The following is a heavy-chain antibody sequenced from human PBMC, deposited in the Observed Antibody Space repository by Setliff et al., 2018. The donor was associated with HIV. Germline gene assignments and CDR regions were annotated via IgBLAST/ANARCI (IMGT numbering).Heavy chain of an antibody. CDR2: AYHSGRT. CDR1: GYSITSGYS. V-gene: IGHV4-38-2*01. D-gene: IGHD3-3*01. J-gene: IGHJ3*02. CDR3: ARPLTTSYNFWGDAFSI. Sequence: SETLSLTCAVSGYSITSGYSWGWIRQSPGKGLEWIGNAYHSGRTYYNPSHKSRVAMSIDTSKNQFSLKLSTVTAADTAVYYCARPLTTSYNFWGDAFSIWGPGTMVTVSS.